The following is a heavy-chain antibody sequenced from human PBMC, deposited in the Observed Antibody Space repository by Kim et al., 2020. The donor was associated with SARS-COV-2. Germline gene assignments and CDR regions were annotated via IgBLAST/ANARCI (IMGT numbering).Heavy chain of an antibody. CDR1: GGTFSSYA. CDR2: IIPILGIA. CDR3: ARDTLVRGVKPFDY. J-gene: IGHJ4*02. Sequence: SVKVSCKASGGTFSSYAISWVRQAPGQGLEWMGRIIPILGIANYAQKFQGRVTITADKSTSTAYMELSSLRSEDTAVYYCARDTLVRGVKPFDYWGQGTLVTVSS. V-gene: IGHV1-69*04. D-gene: IGHD3-10*01.